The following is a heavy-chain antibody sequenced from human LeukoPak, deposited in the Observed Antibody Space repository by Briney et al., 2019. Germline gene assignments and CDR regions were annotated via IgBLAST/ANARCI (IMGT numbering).Heavy chain of an antibody. Sequence: GGSLRLSCTASGFVFSNYAIHWVRQAPGKGLEWVAVISDDGNDAYYAGSVEGRFNISRDNSKSTVFLQMNGLRAEDSAVYYCGPIDSWGQGTLVTVSS. J-gene: IGHJ4*02. CDR3: GPIDS. V-gene: IGHV3-30-3*01. CDR1: GFVFSNYA. CDR2: ISDDGNDA.